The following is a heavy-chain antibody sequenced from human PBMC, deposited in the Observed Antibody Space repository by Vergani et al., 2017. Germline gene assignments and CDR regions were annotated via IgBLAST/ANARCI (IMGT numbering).Heavy chain of an antibody. J-gene: IGHJ3*02. V-gene: IGHV3-11*01. CDR3: ARDHRDYNNYPGTFDI. D-gene: IGHD4-11*01. CDR2: ISNSGNTI. CDR1: GFSFSDHY. Sequence: QVQLVESGGGLVKPGGSLRLSCAASGFSFSDHYMTWIRQAPGKGLDWVSYISNSGNTIEYADSVKGRFSISRDTAKSSLFLQMDSLRAEDTAVYYCARDHRDYNNYPGTFDIWGQGSMVTVSS.